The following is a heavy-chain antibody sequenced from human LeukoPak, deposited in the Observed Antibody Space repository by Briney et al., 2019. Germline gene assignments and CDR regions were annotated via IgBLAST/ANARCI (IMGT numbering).Heavy chain of an antibody. Sequence: ASVKVSCKASGYTFTGYYMHWVRQAPGQGLEWMGWINPNSGGTNYAQKFQGRVTMTRDTSISTAYMELSRLRSDDTAVYYCARKPRGYCSSTSCHRPFDYWGQGTLVTVSS. V-gene: IGHV1-2*02. J-gene: IGHJ4*02. D-gene: IGHD2-2*01. CDR1: GYTFTGYY. CDR3: ARKPRGYCSSTSCHRPFDY. CDR2: INPNSGGT.